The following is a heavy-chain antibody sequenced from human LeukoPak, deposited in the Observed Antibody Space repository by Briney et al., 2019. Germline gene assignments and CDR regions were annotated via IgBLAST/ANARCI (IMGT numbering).Heavy chain of an antibody. D-gene: IGHD5-18*01. Sequence: SETLSLTCTVSGGSISSYYWSWIRQPPGKGLEWIGYIYYSGSTNYNPSLKSRVTISVDTSKNQFSLKLSSVTAADTAVYYCAIGGGYSYGYGFDYWGQGTLVTVSS. CDR2: IYYSGST. CDR3: AIGGGYSYGYGFDY. CDR1: GGSISSYY. J-gene: IGHJ4*02. V-gene: IGHV4-59*01.